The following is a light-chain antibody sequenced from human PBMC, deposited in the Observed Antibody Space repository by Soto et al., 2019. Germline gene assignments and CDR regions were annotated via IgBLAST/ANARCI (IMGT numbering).Light chain of an antibody. J-gene: IGLJ1*01. V-gene: IGLV2-8*01. CDR2: EVS. Sequence: QSALTQPPSASGSPGQSVTVSCTGTSSDVGFYDYVSWYQQHPGKVPKLIIYEVSKRPSGVPDRFSGSKSGNSASLTVSGLQAEDEADYYCSSYVGNNNHHAFGTGTKVTVL. CDR1: SSDVGFYDY. CDR3: SSYVGNNNHHA.